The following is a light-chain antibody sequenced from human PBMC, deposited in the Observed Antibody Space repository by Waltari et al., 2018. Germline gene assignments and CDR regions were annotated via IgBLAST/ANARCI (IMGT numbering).Light chain of an antibody. CDR1: SSDVGGHPY. V-gene: IGLV2-14*03. Sequence: QSALTQPASVSGSPGQSITISCTGTSSDVGGHPYESWYPQYPGKAPKLIIYDVSSRPSVVSTLFSGSRSGNTASLTISGLRAEDEADYYCSSYSSVTNVVFGGGTKLTVL. CDR3: SSYSSVTNVV. CDR2: DVS. J-gene: IGLJ2*01.